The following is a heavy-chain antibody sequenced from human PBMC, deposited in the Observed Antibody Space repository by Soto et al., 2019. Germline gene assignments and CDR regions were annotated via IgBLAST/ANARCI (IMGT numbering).Heavy chain of an antibody. J-gene: IGHJ4*02. CDR3: ARDPTGSYPAPPDY. D-gene: IGHD3-10*01. V-gene: IGHV3-33*01. Sequence: PGGSLRLSCAASGFTFSSYGMHWVRQAPGKGLEWVAVIWYDGSNKYYADSVKGRFTISRDNSKNTLYLQMNSLRAEDTAVYYCARDPTGSYPAPPDYWGQGTLVTVSS. CDR2: IWYDGSNK. CDR1: GFTFSSYG.